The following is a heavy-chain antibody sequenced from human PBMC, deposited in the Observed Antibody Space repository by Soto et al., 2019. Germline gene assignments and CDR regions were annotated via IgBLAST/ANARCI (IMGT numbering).Heavy chain of an antibody. J-gene: IGHJ4*02. Sequence: PSETLSLTCTVSDGSISSHYWSWIRQPPGKGLEWIGYIYNSGSTNYNPSLKSRVTISVDTSKNQFSLKLSSVTAADTAVYYCARGGGNIGGWGQGTLVTVSS. CDR1: DGSISSHY. CDR2: IYNSGST. V-gene: IGHV4-59*11. D-gene: IGHD3-16*01. CDR3: ARGGGNIGG.